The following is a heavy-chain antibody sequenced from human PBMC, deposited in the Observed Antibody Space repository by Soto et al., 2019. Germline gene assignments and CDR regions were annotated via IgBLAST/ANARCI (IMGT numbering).Heavy chain of an antibody. Sequence: SETLSLTCTVSGGSISSYYWGWIRQPPGKGLEWIGSIYYSGSTYYNPSLKSRVTISVDTSKNQFSLKLSSVTAADTAVYYCARHSSSWEYYYYYMDVWGKGTTVTVSS. V-gene: IGHV4-39*01. CDR2: IYYSGST. J-gene: IGHJ6*03. D-gene: IGHD6-13*01. CDR3: ARHSSSWEYYYYYMDV. CDR1: GGSISSYY.